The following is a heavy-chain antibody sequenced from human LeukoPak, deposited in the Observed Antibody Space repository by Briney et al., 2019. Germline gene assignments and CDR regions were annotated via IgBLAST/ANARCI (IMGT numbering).Heavy chain of an antibody. J-gene: IGHJ5*02. Sequence: SGPTLVKPTQTLTLTCTFSGFSLSTRGVGVGWIRQPPGKALEWLALIYWNDDKRYSPSLKSRLTITKDTSKNQVVLTVTNMDPVDTATYYCAHTGMWASWFDPWGQGTLVTVSS. CDR2: IYWNDDK. V-gene: IGHV2-5*01. D-gene: IGHD1-26*01. CDR1: GFSLSTRGVG. CDR3: AHTGMWASWFDP.